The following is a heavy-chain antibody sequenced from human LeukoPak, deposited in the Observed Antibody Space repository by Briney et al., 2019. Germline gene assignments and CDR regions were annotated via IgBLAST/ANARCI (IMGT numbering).Heavy chain of an antibody. CDR1: GYTFTGYY. V-gene: IGHV1-2*02. Sequence: ASVKVSCKASGYTFTGYYMHWVRQAPGQGLEWMGWINPNSGGTNYAQKFQGRVTMTRDTSISTAYMELSRLRSDDTAVYYCARVTSSGWYWFDPWGQGTLVTVYS. D-gene: IGHD6-19*01. J-gene: IGHJ5*02. CDR3: ARVTSSGWYWFDP. CDR2: INPNSGGT.